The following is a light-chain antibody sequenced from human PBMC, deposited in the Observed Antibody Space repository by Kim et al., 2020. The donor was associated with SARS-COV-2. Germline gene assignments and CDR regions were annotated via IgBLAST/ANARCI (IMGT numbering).Light chain of an antibody. V-gene: IGKV1-33*01. CDR1: QDISNY. CDR2: DAS. J-gene: IGKJ4*01. Sequence: DIQMTQSPSSLSASVGDRVTITCQASQDISNYLDWYQQKPGKAPKPLIYDASSLETGVPSKFSGSGSGTDFTFTISSLQPEDIATYYCQQYNNYPLTFGGGTKVDIK. CDR3: QQYNNYPLT.